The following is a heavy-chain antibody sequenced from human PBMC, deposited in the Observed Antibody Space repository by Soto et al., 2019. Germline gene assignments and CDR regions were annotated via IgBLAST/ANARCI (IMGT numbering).Heavy chain of an antibody. D-gene: IGHD6-13*01. V-gene: IGHV3-23*01. J-gene: IGHJ4*02. Sequence: PRLSCAASGFTFSSYAMSWVRQAPGKGLEWVSAISGSGGSTYYADSVKGRFTISRDNSKNTLYLQMNSLRAEGTAVYYCAKGSGLSSSWYFDYWGKGTLVTVSS. CDR1: GFTFSSYA. CDR3: AKGSGLSSSWYFDY. CDR2: ISGSGGST.